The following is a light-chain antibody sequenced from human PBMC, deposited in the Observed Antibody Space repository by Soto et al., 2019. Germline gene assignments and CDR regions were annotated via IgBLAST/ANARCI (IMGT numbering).Light chain of an antibody. CDR3: SSYGGSKV. J-gene: IGLJ2*01. V-gene: IGLV1-40*01. CDR2: GNS. CDR1: SSNIGAGYD. Sequence: QSVLTQPPSVSGAPGQRVTISCTGSSSNIGAGYDVHWYQQLPGTAPKLLIYGNSNRPSGVPDRFSGSKSGNTASLTVSGLQAEDEADYYCSSYGGSKVFGGGTKVTVL.